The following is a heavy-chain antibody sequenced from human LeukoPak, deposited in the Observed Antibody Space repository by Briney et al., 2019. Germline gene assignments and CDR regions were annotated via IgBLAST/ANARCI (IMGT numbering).Heavy chain of an antibody. Sequence: SETLSLTCTVSGGSISSYYWSWIRQPPGKGLEWIGYIYYSGSTNYNPSLKSRVTISVDTSKNQFSLKLSSVTAADTAVYYYARVQPYGDYEFGWFDPWGQGTLVTVSS. CDR2: IYYSGST. CDR1: GGSISSYY. V-gene: IGHV4-59*01. D-gene: IGHD4-17*01. J-gene: IGHJ5*02. CDR3: ARVQPYGDYEFGWFDP.